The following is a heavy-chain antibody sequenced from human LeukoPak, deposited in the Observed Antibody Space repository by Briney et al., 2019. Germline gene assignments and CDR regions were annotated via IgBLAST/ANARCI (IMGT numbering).Heavy chain of an antibody. CDR3: VRERGATVDY. CDR2: INFNSGDT. J-gene: IGHJ4*02. Sequence: GASVKVSCKSPVYTFSGYYIHWVRQAPGQGLEWMGWINFNSGDTNYAQKFQGRVTVTRDTSISTTYMELSSLRADDTAIYHCVRERGATVDYWGQGTLVTVSS. CDR1: VYTFSGYY. V-gene: IGHV1-2*02. D-gene: IGHD1-26*01.